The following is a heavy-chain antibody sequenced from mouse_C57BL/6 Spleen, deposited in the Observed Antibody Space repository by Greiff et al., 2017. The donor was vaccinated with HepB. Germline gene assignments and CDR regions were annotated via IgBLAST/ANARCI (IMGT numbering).Heavy chain of an antibody. J-gene: IGHJ1*03. CDR2: IYPSDSET. CDR3: ARRGSSSDV. CDR1: GYTFTSYW. Sequence: QVHVKQPGAELVRPGSSVKLSCKASGYTFTSYWMDWVKQRPGQGLEWIGNIYPSDSETHYNQKFKDKATLTVDKSSSTAYMQLSSLTSEDSAVYYCARRGSSSDVWGTGTTVTVSS. V-gene: IGHV1-61*01. D-gene: IGHD1-1*01.